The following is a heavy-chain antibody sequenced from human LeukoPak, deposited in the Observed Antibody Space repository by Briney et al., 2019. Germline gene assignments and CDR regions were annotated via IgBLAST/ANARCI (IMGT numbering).Heavy chain of an antibody. CDR1: GFNFGDYA. CDR3: AKDIRSSGAVAGTLAF. J-gene: IGHJ4*02. D-gene: IGHD6-19*01. V-gene: IGHV3-9*01. CDR2: ISWNSGSI. Sequence: SLRPSCAASGFNFGDYAIHLVRQGPGKGLGWVSGISWNSGSIGYADSVKGRFTISRDNAKNSLYLQMNSLRAEDTALYYCAKDIRSSGAVAGTLAFWGQGTLVTVSS.